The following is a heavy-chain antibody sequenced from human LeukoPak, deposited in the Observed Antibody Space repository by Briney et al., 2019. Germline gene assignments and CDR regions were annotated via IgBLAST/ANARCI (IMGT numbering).Heavy chain of an antibody. D-gene: IGHD5-18*01. J-gene: IGHJ4*02. V-gene: IGHV3-74*01. CDR2: IKGDGSST. CDR1: GFTFSSYW. CDR3: ARDGYSFGHDFDY. Sequence: GGSLRLSRAASGFTFSSYWMHWVRHTPGKGLVWVSRIKGDGSSTSYADSVKGRFTISRDNAKNTLYLQMNSLRAEDTAVYYCARDGYSFGHDFDYWGQGTLVTVSS.